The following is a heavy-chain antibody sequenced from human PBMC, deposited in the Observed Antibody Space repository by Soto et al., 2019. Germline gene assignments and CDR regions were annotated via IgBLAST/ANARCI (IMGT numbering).Heavy chain of an antibody. Sequence: QAQLVQSGAEVKKPGASVNVSCKASGYDYVTYAITWVRQRPGQGLEWMGWLSTLNGNTNYAQNFQVRVTMTTDTSTRIVHLELRSLRSDDTAAYYCARRVQVWLPDYYGMDVWGQGTTVTVSS. CDR3: ARRVQVWLPDYYGMDV. CDR1: GYDYVTYA. CDR2: LSTLNGNT. V-gene: IGHV1-18*01. J-gene: IGHJ6*02. D-gene: IGHD5-18*01.